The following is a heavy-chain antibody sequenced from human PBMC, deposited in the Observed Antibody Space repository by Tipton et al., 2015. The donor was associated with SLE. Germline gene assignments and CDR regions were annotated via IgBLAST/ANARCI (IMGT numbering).Heavy chain of an antibody. CDR3: ARDRGRDYDTLTGYRRH. Sequence: SLRLSCAASGFTFSSYSMNWVRQAPGKGLEWVSSISSSSSYIYYADSVKGRFTISRDNAKNSLYLQMNSLRAEDTAVYYCARDRGRDYDTLTGYRRHWGQGTLVAASS. V-gene: IGHV3-21*04. CDR2: ISSSSSYI. CDR1: GFTFSSYS. J-gene: IGHJ4*02. D-gene: IGHD3-9*01.